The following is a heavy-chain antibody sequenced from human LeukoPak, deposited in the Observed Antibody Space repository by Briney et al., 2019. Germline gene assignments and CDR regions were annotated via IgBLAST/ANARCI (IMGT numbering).Heavy chain of an antibody. V-gene: IGHV3-23*01. J-gene: IGHJ4*02. CDR3: AREGDFLTGNYTDLES. CDR1: GFTFSSYA. Sequence: GGSLRLSCAASGFTFSSYAMSWVRQAPGKGLEWVSAISNSGDSTFYAGSVKGRFTISRDVSKNTLYLQMNSLRAEDTAVYYCAREGDFLTGNYTDLESWGQGALVTVSS. CDR2: ISNSGDST. D-gene: IGHD3/OR15-3a*01.